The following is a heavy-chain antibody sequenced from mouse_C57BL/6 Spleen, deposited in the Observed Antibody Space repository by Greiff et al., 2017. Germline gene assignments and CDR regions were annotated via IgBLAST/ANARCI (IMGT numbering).Heavy chain of an antibody. D-gene: IGHD2-4*01. Sequence: SGAELVKPGASVKISCKASGYAFSSYWMNWVKQRPGKGLEWIGQIYPGDGDTNYNGKFKGTATLTADKSSSTAYMQLSSLTSEDSAVYFCARYDYDGFYYFDYWGQGTTLTVSS. CDR2: IYPGDGDT. CDR3: ARYDYDGFYYFDY. V-gene: IGHV1-80*01. CDR1: GYAFSSYW. J-gene: IGHJ2*01.